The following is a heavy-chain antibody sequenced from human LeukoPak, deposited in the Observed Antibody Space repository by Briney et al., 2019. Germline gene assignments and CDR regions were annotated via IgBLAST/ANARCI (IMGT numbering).Heavy chain of an antibody. V-gene: IGHV3-30*02. J-gene: IGHJ4*02. CDR2: IRSDGSHS. CDR1: GFTFSSYG. D-gene: IGHD3-10*01. Sequence: GGSLRLSRAASGFTFSSYGMHWVRQAPGKGLEWVAFIRSDGSHSYYADSVKGRLVTSRDNSKNTLYLQMNSLRAEDTAVYYCAPSYYFGSGSNDWGQGTLVIVSS. CDR3: APSYYFGSGSND.